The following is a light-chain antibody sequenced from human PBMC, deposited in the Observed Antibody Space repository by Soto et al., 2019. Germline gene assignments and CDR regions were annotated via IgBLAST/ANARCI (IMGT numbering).Light chain of an antibody. CDR1: QRISNW. CDR2: DAS. CDR3: QQYNSYPRT. J-gene: IGKJ1*01. V-gene: IGKV1-5*01. Sequence: DTQMTQSPSTLSASVGDRVTITCRASQRISNWLAWYQQIPGKAPKLLIYDASSLESGVPSRFSGSGSGTEFTLTISSLQPDDFATYYCQQYNSYPRTFGQGTKVDIK.